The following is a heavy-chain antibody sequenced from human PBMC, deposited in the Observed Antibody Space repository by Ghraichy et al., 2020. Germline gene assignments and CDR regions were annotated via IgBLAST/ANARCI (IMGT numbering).Heavy chain of an antibody. CDR1: GFTFSFFS. CDR3: ARVREVIAAIQPFDP. J-gene: IGHJ5*01. D-gene: IGHD2-2*02. Sequence: GESLNISCGASGFTFSFFSMNWVRQAPGKGLEWVASISTRGDQIYYADSVKGRFTISRDNANNSVYLQMNSLRVEDTAVYFCARVREVIAAIQPFDPWGQGTLVTVSS. CDR2: ISTRGDQI. V-gene: IGHV3-21*01.